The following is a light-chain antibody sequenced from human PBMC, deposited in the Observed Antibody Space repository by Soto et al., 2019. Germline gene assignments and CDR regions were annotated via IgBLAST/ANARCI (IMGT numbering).Light chain of an antibody. CDR2: DVS. V-gene: IGLV2-14*03. CDR1: SSDIGGYNY. J-gene: IGLJ2*01. CDR3: NSYTSNKTVL. Sequence: QSALTQPASVSGSPGQSITISCTGTSSDIGGYNYVSWYQQYPGKAPNVIIYDVSIRPSGISNRFSGSKSGNTASLTISGLQAEDEAHYYCNSYTSNKTVLFGGGTKLTVL.